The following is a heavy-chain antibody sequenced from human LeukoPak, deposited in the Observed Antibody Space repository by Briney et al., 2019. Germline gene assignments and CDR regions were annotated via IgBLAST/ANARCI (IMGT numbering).Heavy chain of an antibody. D-gene: IGHD6-13*01. V-gene: IGHV4-59*11. CDR2: IYYSGST. J-gene: IGHJ4*02. Sequence: SETLSLTCTVSGGSISSHYWSWIRQPPGKGLEWIGYIYYSGSTNYNPSLKSRVTISVDTSENQFSLKLSSVTAADTAVYYCARVGSSSWYDYWGQGTLVTVSS. CDR3: ARVGSSSWYDY. CDR1: GGSISSHY.